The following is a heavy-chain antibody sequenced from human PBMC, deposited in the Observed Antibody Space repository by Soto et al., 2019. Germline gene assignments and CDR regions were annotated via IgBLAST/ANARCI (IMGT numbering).Heavy chain of an antibody. CDR1: GASLGSRSDY. Sequence: PXASLSLTCTVSGASLGSRSDYGGWIRQSPGKGLEWIGNIYYSGNTFYNPSLKSRVTISVDTSKNQFYLHLSSVTTADTAIFYCASIAAPGTTHFDFWGQGTLVTVSS. V-gene: IGHV4-39*01. D-gene: IGHD6-13*01. J-gene: IGHJ4*02. CDR2: IYYSGNT. CDR3: ASIAAPGTTHFDF.